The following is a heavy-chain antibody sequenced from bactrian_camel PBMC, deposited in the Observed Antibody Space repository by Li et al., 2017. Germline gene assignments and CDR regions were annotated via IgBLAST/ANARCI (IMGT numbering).Heavy chain of an antibody. J-gene: IGHJ4*01. V-gene: IGHV3-2*01. CDR2: TYGDST. D-gene: IGHD6*01. CDR1: GFTVKGHY. Sequence: HVQLVESGGGLVQPGGSLTLSCAASGFTVKGHYMAWVRQAPGKGLEWVSSTYGDSTYYADSVKGRFTISKDNAKNTLFLEMNSLKLRTRPCITVQKKTRMPVGPSGARAPRSPSP. CDR3: QKKTRMPVGPS.